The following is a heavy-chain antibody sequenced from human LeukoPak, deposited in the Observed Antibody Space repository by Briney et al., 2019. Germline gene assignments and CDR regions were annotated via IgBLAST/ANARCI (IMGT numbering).Heavy chain of an antibody. Sequence: SETLSLTCAVYGGSFSGYYWSWIRQPPGKGLEWIGEINHSGSTNYNPSLKSRVTISVDTSKNQFSLKLSSVTAADTAVYYCARAGRFGELFPCGYFDYWGQGTLATVSS. V-gene: IGHV4-34*01. CDR2: INHSGST. J-gene: IGHJ4*02. D-gene: IGHD3-10*01. CDR1: GGSFSGYY. CDR3: ARAGRFGELFPCGYFDY.